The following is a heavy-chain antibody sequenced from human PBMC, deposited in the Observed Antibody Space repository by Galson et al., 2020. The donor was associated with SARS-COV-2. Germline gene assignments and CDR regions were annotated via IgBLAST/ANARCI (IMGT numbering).Heavy chain of an antibody. CDR3: ARDHLTYCSSNTCYRPAY. CDR2: ISYDGSNQ. V-gene: IGHV3-30*04. D-gene: IGHD2-2*01. CDR1: GFTFTNYA. Sequence: GESLKISCAVSGFTFTNYALHWVRQAPGKGLEWVAVISYDGSNQYYAESVKGRFTFSRDNFKNTLFLQMDSLGPEDTAVYYCARDHLTYCSSNTCYRPAYWGQGTLVTVSS. J-gene: IGHJ4*02.